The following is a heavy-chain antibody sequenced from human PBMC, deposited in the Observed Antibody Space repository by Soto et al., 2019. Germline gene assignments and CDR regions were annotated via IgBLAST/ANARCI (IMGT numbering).Heavy chain of an antibody. CDR2: MSFDGNSK. Sequence: QVQLVESGGGVVQPGRSLRLSCAASGFTFSSYSMHWVRQAPGRGLEWVAAMSFDGNSKYFADSVKVRFTISRDNSKNTLSLQMNSLGADDSAVYYCARGRSVIDHDDFEYWGQGTLVTVSS. CDR3: ARGRSVIDHDDFEY. V-gene: IGHV3-30-3*01. CDR1: GFTFSSYS. J-gene: IGHJ4*02. D-gene: IGHD2-21*01.